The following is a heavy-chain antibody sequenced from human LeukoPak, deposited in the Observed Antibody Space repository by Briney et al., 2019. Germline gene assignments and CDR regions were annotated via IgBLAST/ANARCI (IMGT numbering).Heavy chain of an antibody. CDR3: AGLVRDYFDY. CDR2: IYHSGST. V-gene: IGHV4-38-2*01. Sequence: PSETLSLTCAVSGYSISSGYYWGWIRQPPGKGLEWIGSIYHSGSTYYNPSLKSRVTISVDTSKNQFSLKLSSVTAADTAVYYCAGLVRDYFDYWGQGTLVTVSS. CDR1: GYSISSGYY. J-gene: IGHJ4*02. D-gene: IGHD2-2*01.